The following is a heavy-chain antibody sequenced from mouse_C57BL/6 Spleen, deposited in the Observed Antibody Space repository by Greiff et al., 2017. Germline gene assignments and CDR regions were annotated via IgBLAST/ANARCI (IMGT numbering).Heavy chain of an antibody. J-gene: IGHJ2*01. V-gene: IGHV5-6*01. D-gene: IGHD1-1*01. Sequence: EVMLVESGGDLVKPGGSLKLSCAASGFTFSSYGMSWVRQTPDKRLAWVATISSGGSYTHYPDSVKGRFTISRDNAKNTLYLQMSSLKAEDTAMYYCARQTTVVPYCDYWGQGTTLTVSS. CDR1: GFTFSSYG. CDR3: ARQTTVVPYCDY. CDR2: ISSGGSYT.